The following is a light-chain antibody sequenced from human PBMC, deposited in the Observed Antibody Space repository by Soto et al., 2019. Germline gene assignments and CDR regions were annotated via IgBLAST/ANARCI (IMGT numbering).Light chain of an antibody. CDR3: QQHNSSPWT. CDR2: DAS. J-gene: IGKJ1*01. CDR1: QTISDW. Sequence: DIQMTQSPSTLSASVGDRVTITCRASQTISDWLAWYQQRPGKAPKLLIYDASSLESGVPSRFSGSGSGTEFTLTISGLQPDDFATYYCQQHNSSPWTFGQGTKVEIK. V-gene: IGKV1-5*01.